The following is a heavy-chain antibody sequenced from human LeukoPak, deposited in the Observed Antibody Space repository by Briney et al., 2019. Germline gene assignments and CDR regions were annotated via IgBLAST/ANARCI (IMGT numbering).Heavy chain of an antibody. CDR1: GGSISSSSYY. J-gene: IGHJ4*02. CDR2: IYYSGST. Sequence: SETLSLTCTVSGGSISSSSYYWGWVRQPPGKGLEWIGSIYYSGSTYYNPSLKSRVTISVDTSKNQFSLKLSSVTAADTAVYYCARLVGKGQLLPYYFDYWGQGTLVTVSS. D-gene: IGHD2-15*01. CDR3: ARLVGKGQLLPYYFDY. V-gene: IGHV4-39*01.